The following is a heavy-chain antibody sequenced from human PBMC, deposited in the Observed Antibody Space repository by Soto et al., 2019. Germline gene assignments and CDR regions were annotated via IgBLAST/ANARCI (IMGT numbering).Heavy chain of an antibody. D-gene: IGHD6-19*01. V-gene: IGHV3-23*01. Sequence: GGSLRLSCAASGFSFVNYAMNWVRQAPGKGLEWVSGLSGSGTSTYYADSVKGRFTISRDNSRDTLFLQMNSLTADDTAVYYCAKATSNGGWFNPFDSWGQGAMVTVYS. CDR1: GFSFVNYA. CDR2: LSGSGTST. CDR3: AKATSNGGWFNPFDS. J-gene: IGHJ4*02.